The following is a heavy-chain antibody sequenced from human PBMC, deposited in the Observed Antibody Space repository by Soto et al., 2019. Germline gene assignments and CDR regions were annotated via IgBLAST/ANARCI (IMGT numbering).Heavy chain of an antibody. Sequence: PSETLSLTCAVYGGSFRGYYWSWIRQPPGKGLEWIGEINHSGSTNYNPSLKSRVTISVDTSKNQFSLKLSSVTAADTAVYYCASVDYGDYGTYFDYWGQGTLVTVSS. CDR2: INHSGST. D-gene: IGHD4-17*01. J-gene: IGHJ4*02. CDR3: ASVDYGDYGTYFDY. CDR1: GGSFRGYY. V-gene: IGHV4-34*01.